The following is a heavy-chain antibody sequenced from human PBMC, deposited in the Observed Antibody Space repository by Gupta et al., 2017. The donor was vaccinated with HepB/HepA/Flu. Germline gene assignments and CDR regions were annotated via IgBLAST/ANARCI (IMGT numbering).Heavy chain of an antibody. CDR3: ARGFYYGSGSYYRIDY. V-gene: IGHV4-34*01. CDR2: INHSGST. CDR1: GGSFSGYY. J-gene: IGHJ4*02. D-gene: IGHD3-10*01. Sequence: QVQLQQWGAGLLKPSETLSLTCAVYGGSFSGYYCSWIRQPPGKGLEWIGEINHSGSTNYNPSLKSRVTISVDTSKNQFSLKLSSVTAADTAVYYCARGFYYGSGSYYRIDYWGQGTLVTVSS.